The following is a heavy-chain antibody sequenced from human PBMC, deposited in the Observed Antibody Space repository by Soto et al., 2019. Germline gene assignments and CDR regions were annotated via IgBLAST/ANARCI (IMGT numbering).Heavy chain of an antibody. J-gene: IGHJ4*02. CDR3: ARDVRPITPLSSGWYY. CDR1: GYTFTSYG. CDR2: ISAYNGNT. D-gene: IGHD6-19*01. Sequence: QVPLVQSGAEVKKPGASVKVSCKASGYTFTSYGISWVRQAPGQGLEWMGWISAYNGNTNYAQKLQGRVTMTTDTSTSTAYMELRSLRSDDTAVYYCARDVRPITPLSSGWYYWGQGTLVTVSS. V-gene: IGHV1-18*01.